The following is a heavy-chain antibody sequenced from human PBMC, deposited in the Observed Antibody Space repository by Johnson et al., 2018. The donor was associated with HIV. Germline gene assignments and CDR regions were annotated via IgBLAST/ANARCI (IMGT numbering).Heavy chain of an antibody. CDR1: GFTLSTYG. CDR2: ISYDGNNK. V-gene: IGHV3-30*18. J-gene: IGHJ3*02. D-gene: IGHD5-24*01. CDR3: AKSPNYLGSIHDAFDI. Sequence: QVQLVESGGGVVQPGRSLRLSCAASGFTLSTYGMHWVRQAPGKGLEWVAVISYDGNNKYYADSVKGRFTISRDNSKNTLYLQMNSLRAEDTAVYYCAKSPNYLGSIHDAFDIWGQGTMVTVSS.